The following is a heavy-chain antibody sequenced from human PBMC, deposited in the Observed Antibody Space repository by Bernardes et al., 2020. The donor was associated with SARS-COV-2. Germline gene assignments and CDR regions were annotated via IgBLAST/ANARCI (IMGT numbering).Heavy chain of an antibody. CDR2: INHSGST. V-gene: IGHV4-34*01. CDR1: GGSFSGYY. CDR3: ATRGVLMVYAL. D-gene: IGHD2-8*01. Sequence: SETLSLTCAVYGGSFSGYYWSWIRQPPGKGLEWIGEINHSGSTNYNPSLKSRVTISVDTSKNQFSLKLSSVTAADTAVYYCATRGVLMVYALWGKGTTVTVSS. J-gene: IGHJ6*04.